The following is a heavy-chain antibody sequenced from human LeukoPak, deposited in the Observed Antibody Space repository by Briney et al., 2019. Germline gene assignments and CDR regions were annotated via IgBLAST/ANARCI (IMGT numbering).Heavy chain of an antibody. V-gene: IGHV3-7*01. CDR2: ITQDGSKK. D-gene: IGHD3-22*01. J-gene: IGHJ3*02. CDR3: AGFMIVVVIASDGRDAYDI. Sequence: GGSLRLSCAASGFTFSGYWMHWVRQAPGKGLEWVANITQDGSKKYYADSVKGRFTISRDNAQNSLYLQMTNLRVEDTVVYYSAGFMIVVVIASDGRDAYDIECRGQVVTVTA. CDR1: GFTFSGYW.